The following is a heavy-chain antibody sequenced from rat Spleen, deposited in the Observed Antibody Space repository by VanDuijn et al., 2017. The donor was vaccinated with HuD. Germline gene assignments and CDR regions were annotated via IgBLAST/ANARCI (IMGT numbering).Heavy chain of an antibody. J-gene: IGHJ4*01. Sequence: EVQLVESGGGLVQPGRSMKLSCVVSGFTYSNYYMAWVRQAPTKGLEWLATISYDGSRTYFRDSVKGRFTISRDNAKSTLYLQMNSLRSEDTATYYCARPDSSLYVMDAWGQGASVTVSS. CDR1: GFTYSNYY. CDR2: ISYDGSRT. CDR3: ARPDSSLYVMDA. D-gene: IGHD1-2*01. V-gene: IGHV5-22*01.